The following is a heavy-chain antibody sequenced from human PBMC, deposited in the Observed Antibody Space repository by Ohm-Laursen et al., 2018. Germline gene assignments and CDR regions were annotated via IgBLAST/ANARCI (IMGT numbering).Heavy chain of an antibody. J-gene: IGHJ3*02. CDR2: ISGSGGST. V-gene: IGHV3-23*01. Sequence: SLRLSCAASGFTFSNYAMTWVRQAPGKGLEWVSAISGSGGSTYYADSVKGRFTISRDNSKNTLFLQMSSLRAKDTAVYYCASLGYCSGGSCLWAFDIWGQGTMVTVSS. D-gene: IGHD2-15*01. CDR1: GFTFSNYA. CDR3: ASLGYCSGGSCLWAFDI.